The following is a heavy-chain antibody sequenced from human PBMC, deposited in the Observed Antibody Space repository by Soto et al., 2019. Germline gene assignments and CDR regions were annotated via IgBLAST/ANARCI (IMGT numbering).Heavy chain of an antibody. CDR1: GFTFSSYG. Sequence: PGGSLRLSCAASGFTFSSYGMHGVRQAPGKGLEWVAVIWYDGSNKHYADPVKGRFTISRDNSKSTLSLQMNSLRAEDTAIYYCARDIDWYSNSSGFDNWGQGTLVTVSS. J-gene: IGHJ4*02. V-gene: IGHV3-33*01. D-gene: IGHD1-26*01. CDR3: ARDIDWYSNSSGFDN. CDR2: IWYDGSNK.